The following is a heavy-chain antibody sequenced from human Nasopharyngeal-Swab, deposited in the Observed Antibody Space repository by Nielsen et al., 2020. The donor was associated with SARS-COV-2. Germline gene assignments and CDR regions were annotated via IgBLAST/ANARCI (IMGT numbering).Heavy chain of an antibody. V-gene: IGHV3-73*01. CDR2: TRSKGNNYAT. CDR1: GFTFSDSA. D-gene: IGHD2-15*01. J-gene: IGHJ4*02. CDR3: TRCGGGCYSGRDY. Sequence: GGSLRLSCAASGFTFSDSAIHWVRQVSGQGLEWVARTRSKGNNYATAYSASVKGRFIIFRDDPTNTAYLQMNSLKTEDTAMYYCTRCGGGCYSGRDYWGQGTLVTVSS.